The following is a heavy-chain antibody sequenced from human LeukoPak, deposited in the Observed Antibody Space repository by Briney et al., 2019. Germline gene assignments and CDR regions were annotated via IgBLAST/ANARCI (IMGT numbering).Heavy chain of an antibody. Sequence: PGGSLRLSCAASGFTFNSYSMNWVRQAPGQGVESVSSISSRSSYIYYADTVKGRFHISRENAKNSLYLQMNSLRVEDTAVYYCARDGTPNYSSGWVYMDVWSEGSTVTIS. CDR2: ISSRSSYI. J-gene: IGHJ6*03. CDR1: GFTFNSYS. D-gene: IGHD6-25*01. V-gene: IGHV3-21*01. CDR3: ARDGTPNYSSGWVYMDV.